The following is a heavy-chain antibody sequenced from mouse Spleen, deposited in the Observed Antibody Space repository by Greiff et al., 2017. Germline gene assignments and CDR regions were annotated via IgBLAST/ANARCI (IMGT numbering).Heavy chain of an antibody. Sequence: VQLQQSGPELVKPGASVKMSCKASGYTFTDYNMHWVKQSHGKSLEWIGYINPNNGGTSYNQKFKGKATLTVNKSSSTAYMELRSLTSEDSAVYYCAYYRYDDGRFDYWGQGTTLTVSS. J-gene: IGHJ2*01. CDR2: INPNNGGT. CDR3: AYYRYDDGRFDY. D-gene: IGHD2-14*01. V-gene: IGHV1-22*01. CDR1: GYTFTDYN.